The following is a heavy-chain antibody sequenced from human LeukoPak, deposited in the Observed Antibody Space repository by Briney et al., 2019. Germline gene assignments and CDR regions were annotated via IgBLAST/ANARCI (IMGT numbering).Heavy chain of an antibody. J-gene: IGHJ4*02. V-gene: IGHV3-30*18. CDR3: ANGDGGSPGGF. D-gene: IGHD4-23*01. Sequence: GGSLRLSCAAPGFTFSSYGMHWVRQAPGKGLEWVAVISYDGSNKYYADSVKGRFTISRDNSKNTLYLQMNSLRAEDTAVYYCANGDGGSPGGFWGQGTLVTVSS. CDR2: ISYDGSNK. CDR1: GFTFSSYG.